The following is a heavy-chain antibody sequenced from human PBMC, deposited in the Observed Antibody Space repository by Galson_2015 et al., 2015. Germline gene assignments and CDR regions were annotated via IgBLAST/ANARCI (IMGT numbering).Heavy chain of an antibody. Sequence: SLRLSCAASGFTFSSYAMQWVRQAPGKGLEWVAVISYDGSNKYYADSVKGRFTISRDNSKNTLYVKMNSLRAEDTAVYYCARGRGWETLRKSPFDYWGQGTLVTVSS. CDR1: GFTFSSYA. V-gene: IGHV3-30-3*01. J-gene: IGHJ4*02. D-gene: IGHD1-26*01. CDR3: ARGRGWETLRKSPFDY. CDR2: ISYDGSNK.